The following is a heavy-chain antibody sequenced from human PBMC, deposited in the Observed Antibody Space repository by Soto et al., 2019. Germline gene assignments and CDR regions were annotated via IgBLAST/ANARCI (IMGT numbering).Heavy chain of an antibody. CDR2: INAGNGNT. Sequence: ASVKVSCEASGYTFTSYAMHWVRQAPGQRLEWMGWINAGNGNTKYSQKFQGRVTITRDTSASTAYMELSSLRSEDTAVYYCARDLTYDSSGNYYGMDVWGQGTTVTVSS. CDR3: ARDLTYDSSGNYYGMDV. J-gene: IGHJ6*02. V-gene: IGHV1-3*01. CDR1: GYTFTSYA. D-gene: IGHD3-22*01.